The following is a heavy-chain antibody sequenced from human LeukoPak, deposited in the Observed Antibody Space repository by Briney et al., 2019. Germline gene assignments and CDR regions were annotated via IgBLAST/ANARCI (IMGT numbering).Heavy chain of an antibody. CDR2: ISAHNGNT. D-gene: IGHD2-21*02. J-gene: IGHJ4*02. CDR1: GYTFTSYG. V-gene: IGHV1-18*01. Sequence: VASVKVSCKASGYTFTSYGISWVRQAPGQGLEWMGWISAHNGNTNYAQKLQGRVTMTTDTSTSTAYMELRSLRSDDTAVYYCARSGDIVVVTGTFDYWGQGTLVTVSS. CDR3: ARSGDIVVVTGTFDY.